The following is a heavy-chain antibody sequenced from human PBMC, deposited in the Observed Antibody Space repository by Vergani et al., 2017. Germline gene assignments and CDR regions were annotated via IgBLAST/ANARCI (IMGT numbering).Heavy chain of an antibody. V-gene: IGHV1-18*01. CDR2: ISAYNGNT. CDR3: ARETDSNYWTTSPPSDY. Sequence: QVQLVQSGAEVKKPGASVKVSCKASGYTFTSYGISWVRQAPGQGLEWMGWISAYNGNTNYAQKLQGRVTMTTDTSPSTADMELRSLRSDDTAVYYCARETDSNYWTTSPPSDYWGQGTLVTVSS. D-gene: IGHD4-11*01. J-gene: IGHJ4*02. CDR1: GYTFTSYG.